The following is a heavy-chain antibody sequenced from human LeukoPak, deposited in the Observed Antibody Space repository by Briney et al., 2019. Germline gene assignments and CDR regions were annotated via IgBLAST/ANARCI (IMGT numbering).Heavy chain of an antibody. CDR2: IYYSGST. CDR1: GGSISSYH. V-gene: IGHV4-59*01. D-gene: IGHD2-2*01. J-gene: IGHJ4*02. CDR3: ARDCSSTSCYDY. Sequence: SETLSLTCTVSGGSISSYHWSWIRQPPGKGLEWIGYIYYSGSTNYNPSLKSRVTISVDTSKNQFSLKLSSVTAADTAVYYCARDCSSTSCYDYWGQGTLVTVPS.